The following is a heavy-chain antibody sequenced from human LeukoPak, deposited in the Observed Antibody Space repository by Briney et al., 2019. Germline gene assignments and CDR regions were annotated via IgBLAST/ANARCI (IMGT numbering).Heavy chain of an antibody. D-gene: IGHD6-19*01. CDR2: ISDSGGST. CDR1: GFTFSTFA. J-gene: IGHJ4*02. Sequence: GGSLRLSCTASGFTFSTFAMNWVRRAPGKGLEWVSAISDSGGSTYYTDSVKGRFTISRDNSKNTLYLQMNSLRAEDTAVYYCAKGGGWLYYFDYWGQGTLVTVSS. V-gene: IGHV3-23*01. CDR3: AKGGGWLYYFDY.